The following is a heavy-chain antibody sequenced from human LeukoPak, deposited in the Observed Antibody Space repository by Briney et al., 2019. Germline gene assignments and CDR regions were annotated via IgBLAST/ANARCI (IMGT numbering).Heavy chain of an antibody. V-gene: IGHV1-18*01. CDR2: ISAYNGNT. CDR3: ARDSTPYSSSWYNWFDP. J-gene: IGHJ5*02. Sequence: GASVKVSCKASGYTFTSYGISWVRQAPGQGLEWMGWISAYNGNTNYAQKIQGRVTMTTDTSTSTAYMELRSLRSDDTAVYYCARDSTPYSSSWYNWFDPWGQGTLVTVSS. D-gene: IGHD6-13*01. CDR1: GYTFTSYG.